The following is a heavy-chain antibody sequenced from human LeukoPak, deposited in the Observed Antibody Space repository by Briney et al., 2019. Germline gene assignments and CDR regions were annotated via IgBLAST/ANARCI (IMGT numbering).Heavy chain of an antibody. CDR1: GGSISSYY. CDR3: AGGGEVDY. Sequence: PSETLSLTCTVSGGSISSYYWSWIRQPPGKGLEWIGYIYYSGSTNYNPSLKSRVTISVDTSKNQFSLKLSSVTAADTAVYYCAGGGEVDYWGQGTLVTVSS. J-gene: IGHJ4*02. D-gene: IGHD3-3*01. V-gene: IGHV4-59*01. CDR2: IYYSGST.